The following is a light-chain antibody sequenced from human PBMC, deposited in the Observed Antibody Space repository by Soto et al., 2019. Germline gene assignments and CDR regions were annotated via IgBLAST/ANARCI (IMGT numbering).Light chain of an antibody. Sequence: EIVLTQSPGTLSLSPGERATLSCRASQSVSRSSLAWSQQKPGQAPRLLIYGASSRATGIPDRFSGSGSGTDFTLTISRLEPEDFAVYYCQQYGSSPFAFGGGTKVEIK. J-gene: IGKJ4*01. CDR1: QSVSRSS. CDR3: QQYGSSPFA. V-gene: IGKV3-20*01. CDR2: GAS.